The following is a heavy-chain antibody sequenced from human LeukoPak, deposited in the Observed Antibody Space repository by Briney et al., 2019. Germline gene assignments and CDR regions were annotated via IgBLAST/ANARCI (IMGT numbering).Heavy chain of an antibody. D-gene: IGHD6-13*01. V-gene: IGHV3-11*01. CDR3: ARDNGRVAAAGRPFDY. J-gene: IGHJ4*02. Sequence: GGSLRLSCAASGFTFSDYYMSWIRQAPGKGLEWVSYISSSGSTIYYADSVKGRFTISRDNAKNSLYLQMNSLRAEDTAVYYCARDNGRVAAAGRPFDYWGQGTLVTVSS. CDR2: ISSSGSTI. CDR1: GFTFSDYY.